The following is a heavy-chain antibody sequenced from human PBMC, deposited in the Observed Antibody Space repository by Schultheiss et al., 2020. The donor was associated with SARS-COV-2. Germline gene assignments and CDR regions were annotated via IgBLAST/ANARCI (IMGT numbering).Heavy chain of an antibody. J-gene: IGHJ2*01. D-gene: IGHD7-27*01. Sequence: SETLSLTCTVSGGSISSSSYYWSWIRQPAGKGLEWIGEINHSGSTNYNPSLKSRVTISVDTSKNQFSLKLSSVTAADTAVYYCARHGGWGSHFDLWGRGTLVTVSS. CDR2: INHSGST. CDR3: ARHGGWGSHFDL. V-gene: IGHV4-39*01. CDR1: GGSISSSSYY.